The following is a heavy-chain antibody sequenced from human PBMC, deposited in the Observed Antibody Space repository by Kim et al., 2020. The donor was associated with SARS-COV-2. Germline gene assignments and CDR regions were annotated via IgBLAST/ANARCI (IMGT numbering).Heavy chain of an antibody. D-gene: IGHD6-13*01. CDR1: GFTFADYA. CDR3: TRYSSSWYSGFVDY. CDR2: IRSKAYGGTT. Sequence: GGSLRLSCTASGFTFADYAMSWFRQAPGKGLEWVGFIRSKAYGGTTEYAASVKGGFTISSDDSKRIAYLQMNSLNTEDTAVYYCTRYSSSWYSGFVDYWGLGTLITHSS. J-gene: IGHJ4*02. V-gene: IGHV3-49*03.